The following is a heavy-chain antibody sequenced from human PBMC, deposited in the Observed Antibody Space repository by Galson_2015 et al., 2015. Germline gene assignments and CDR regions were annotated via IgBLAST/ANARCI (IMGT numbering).Heavy chain of an antibody. CDR1: GGSFSGYY. D-gene: IGHD3-3*02. CDR3: ARGLPKHFWSGYYLVLSYYFDY. J-gene: IGHJ4*02. Sequence: ETLSLPCAVYGGSFSGYYWSWIRPPPGKGLEWIGEINHSGSTNYNPSLKSRVTISVDTSKNQFSLKLSSVTAADTAVYYCARGLPKHFWSGYYLVLSYYFDYWGQGTLVTVSS. V-gene: IGHV4-34*01. CDR2: INHSGST.